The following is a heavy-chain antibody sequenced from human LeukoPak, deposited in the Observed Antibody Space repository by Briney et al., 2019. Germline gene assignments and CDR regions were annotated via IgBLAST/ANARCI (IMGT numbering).Heavy chain of an antibody. J-gene: IGHJ4*02. CDR2: IYYSGST. V-gene: IGHV4-59*01. D-gene: IGHD3-22*01. Sequence: SETLSLTCTVSGGSISSYYWSWIRQPPGKGLEWIGYIYYSGSTNYNPSLKSRVTISVDTSKNQFSLKLSSVTAADTAVYYCARHSYYYDSSGYSYFDYWGQGTLVTVSS. CDR1: GGSISSYY. CDR3: ARHSYYYDSSGYSYFDY.